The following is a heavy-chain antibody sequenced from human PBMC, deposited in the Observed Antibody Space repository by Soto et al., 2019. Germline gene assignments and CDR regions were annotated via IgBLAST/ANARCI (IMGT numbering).Heavy chain of an antibody. J-gene: IGHJ6*02. CDR3: AKMTTALGYYYHAMDV. D-gene: IGHD5-18*01. V-gene: IGHV3-30*18. CDR2: IAYDGSNE. Sequence: QVQLVESGGGVVQPGGSLRLSCAASGYTFSRYGMHWVRQAPGKGLEWVTFIAYDGSNEYYADSVKGRFTIARDNSKNTLYLQMNSLRAEDTVVYYCAKMTTALGYYYHAMDVWGQGTTVSVSS. CDR1: GYTFSRYG.